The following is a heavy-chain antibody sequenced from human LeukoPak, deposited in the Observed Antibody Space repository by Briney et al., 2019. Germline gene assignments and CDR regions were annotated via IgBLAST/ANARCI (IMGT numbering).Heavy chain of an antibody. D-gene: IGHD3-3*01. V-gene: IGHV3-21*01. Sequence: GGSLRLSCAASGFSFSTYPMTWVRRAPGKGLEWVSSISSSSSYIYYADSVKGRFTISRDNAKNSLYLQMNSLRAEDTAVYYCARPLRGYDFWSGYYLDPFDYWGQGTLVTVSS. J-gene: IGHJ4*02. CDR1: GFSFSTYP. CDR3: ARPLRGYDFWSGYYLDPFDY. CDR2: ISSSSSYI.